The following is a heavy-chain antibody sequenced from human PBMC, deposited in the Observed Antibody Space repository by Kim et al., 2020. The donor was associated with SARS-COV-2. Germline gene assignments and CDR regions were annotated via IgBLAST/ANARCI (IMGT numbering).Heavy chain of an antibody. CDR3: AREYTVAGTPDAFDI. CDR2: IYYSGST. Sequence: SETLSLTCTVSGGSISSYYWSWIRQPPGKGPEWIGYIYYSGSTNYNPSLKSRVTISVDTSKNQFSLKLSSVTAADTAVYYCAREYTVAGTPDAFDIWGQGTMVTVSS. J-gene: IGHJ3*02. D-gene: IGHD6-19*01. V-gene: IGHV4-59*01. CDR1: GGSISSYY.